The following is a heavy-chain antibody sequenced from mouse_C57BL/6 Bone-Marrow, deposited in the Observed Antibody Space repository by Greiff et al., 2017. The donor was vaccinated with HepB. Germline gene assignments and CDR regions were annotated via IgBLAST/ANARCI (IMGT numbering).Heavy chain of an antibody. CDR2: ISYDGSN. CDR3: ARWGTRYFDV. J-gene: IGHJ1*03. D-gene: IGHD1-1*01. Sequence: EVKLQESGPGLVKPSQSLSLTCSVTGYSITSGYYWNWIRQFPGNKLEWMGYISYDGSNNYNPSLKNRISITRDTSKNQFFLKLNSVTTEDTATYYCARWGTRYFDVWGTGTTVTVSS. CDR1: GYSITSGYY. V-gene: IGHV3-6*01.